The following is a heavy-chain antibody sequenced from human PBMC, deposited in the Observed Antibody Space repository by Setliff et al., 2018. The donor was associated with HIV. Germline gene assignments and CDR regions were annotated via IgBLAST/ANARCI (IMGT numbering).Heavy chain of an antibody. V-gene: IGHV5-51*01. CDR1: GYSFTSYW. J-gene: IGHJ6*03. CDR2: IYPGDSDT. CDR3: ARHSGSSGWYFSDGYYYYMDV. Sequence: PGESLKISCKSSGYSFTSYWIGWVRQMPGKGLEWMGIIYPGDSDTRYSPSFQGQVTISADKSISTAYLQWSSLKASDTAMYYRARHSGSSGWYFSDGYYYYMDVWGKGTTVTVSS. D-gene: IGHD6-19*01.